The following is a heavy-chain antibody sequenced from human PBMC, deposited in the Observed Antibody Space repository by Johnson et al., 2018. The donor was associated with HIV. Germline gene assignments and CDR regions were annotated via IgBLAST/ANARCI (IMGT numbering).Heavy chain of an antibody. D-gene: IGHD2-2*01. CDR2: IKQDGSEK. V-gene: IGHV3-7*01. CDR1: GFTFSSYW. J-gene: IGHJ3*02. CDR3: AKGRIVVAGFDAFDI. Sequence: VQLVESEGGLVQPGGSLRLSCAASGFTFSSYWMSWVRQAPGKGLEWVANIKQDGSEKYYVDSVKGRFTISRDNAKNSLYLQMNSLRAEDTAVYYCAKGRIVVAGFDAFDIWGQGTMVTVSS.